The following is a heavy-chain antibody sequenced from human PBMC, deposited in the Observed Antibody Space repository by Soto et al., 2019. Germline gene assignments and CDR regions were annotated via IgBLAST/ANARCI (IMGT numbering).Heavy chain of an antibody. V-gene: IGHV1-3*01. D-gene: IGHD2-21*01. CDR3: AKGSRMWTPDY. CDR2: IAPGNGNT. CDR1: GYTFTDYA. Sequence: QVQLVQSGAEVKKPGASVKVFCKASGYTFTDYAIHWVRQAPGQRLELMGWIAPGNGNTKYSQNFQGRVTITRETSATTAYMELGSLRSEDTAVYYCAKGSRMWTPDYWGQGTLVTVSS. J-gene: IGHJ4*02.